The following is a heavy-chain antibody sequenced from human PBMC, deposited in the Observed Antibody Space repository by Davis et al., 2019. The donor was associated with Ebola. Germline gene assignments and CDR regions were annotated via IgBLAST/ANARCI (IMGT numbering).Heavy chain of an antibody. V-gene: IGHV4-59*01. D-gene: IGHD3-22*01. Sequence: GSLRLSCTVSGGSISSYYWSWIRQPPGKGLEWIGYIYYSGSTNYNPSLKSRVTISVDTSKNQFSLKLSSVTAADTAVYYCARDQRYDSSGYHFYYYYYGMDVWGQGTTVTVSS. J-gene: IGHJ6*02. CDR3: ARDQRYDSSGYHFYYYYYGMDV. CDR1: GGSISSYY. CDR2: IYYSGST.